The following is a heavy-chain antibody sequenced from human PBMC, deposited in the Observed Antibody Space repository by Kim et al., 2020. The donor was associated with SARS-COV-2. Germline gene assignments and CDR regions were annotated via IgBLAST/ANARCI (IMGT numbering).Heavy chain of an antibody. Sequence: SETLSLTCTVSGGSISSGGYYWSWIRQHPGKGLEWIGYIYYSGSTYYNPSLKSRVTISVDTSKNQFSLKLSSVTAADTAVYYCARAPDYYDSSGYYYGGHYFDYWGQGTLVTVSS. CDR2: IYYSGST. V-gene: IGHV4-31*03. CDR3: ARAPDYYDSSGYYYGGHYFDY. D-gene: IGHD3-22*01. CDR1: GGSISSGGYY. J-gene: IGHJ4*02.